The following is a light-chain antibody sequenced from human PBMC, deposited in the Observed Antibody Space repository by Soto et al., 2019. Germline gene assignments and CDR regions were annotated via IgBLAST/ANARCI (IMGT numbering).Light chain of an antibody. CDR2: GTS. J-gene: IGKJ1*01. CDR3: QQYKNFWA. CDR1: QSVNSN. Sequence: EIVMTQSPATLSVSPGDRATLSFRASQSVNSNLAWYQQKPGQAPRLVIYGTSARATGIPARFSGSGSGTEFTLTISSLKSEDFAVYYGQQYKNFWAFGQRTKVEIK. V-gene: IGKV3-15*01.